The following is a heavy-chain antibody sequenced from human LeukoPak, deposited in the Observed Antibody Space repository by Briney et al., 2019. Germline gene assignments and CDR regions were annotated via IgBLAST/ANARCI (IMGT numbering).Heavy chain of an antibody. CDR1: GYIFTDYY. CDR2: NNPNNGGT. V-gene: IGHV1-2*02. CDR3: ARAENWDLLRY. J-gene: IGHJ4*02. Sequence: ASVKVSCKASGYIFTDYYINWVRQAPGQGLEWMGWNNPNNGGTNFARRFQGRVTMTRDTTISTAYMELSRLRSDDTAVYYCARAENWDLLRYWGQGILVTVSS. D-gene: IGHD1-26*01.